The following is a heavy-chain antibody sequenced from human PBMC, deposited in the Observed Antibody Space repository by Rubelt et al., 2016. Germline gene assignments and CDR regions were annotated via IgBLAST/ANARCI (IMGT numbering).Heavy chain of an antibody. V-gene: IGHV3-48*02. D-gene: IGHD1-7*01. CDR2: ISSSSSTI. J-gene: IGHJ5*02. CDR3: ASHNWNYGVNWFDP. Sequence: NWVRQAPGKGLEWVSYISSSSSTIYYADSVKGRFTISRDNAKNSLYLQMNSLRDEDTAVYYCASHNWNYGVNWFDPWGQGTLVTVSS.